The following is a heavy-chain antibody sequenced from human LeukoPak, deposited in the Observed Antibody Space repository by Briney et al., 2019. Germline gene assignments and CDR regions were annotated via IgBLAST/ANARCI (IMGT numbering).Heavy chain of an antibody. V-gene: IGHV3-30*02. Sequence: GGSLRLSCAASGFTFSSYGMHWARQAPGKGLEWVAFIRYDGSNKYYADSVKGRFTISRDNSKNTLYLQMNSLRAEDTAVYYCAKDEDYGDYRNPFDYWGQGTLVTVSS. CDR2: IRYDGSNK. D-gene: IGHD4-17*01. J-gene: IGHJ4*02. CDR3: AKDEDYGDYRNPFDY. CDR1: GFTFSSYG.